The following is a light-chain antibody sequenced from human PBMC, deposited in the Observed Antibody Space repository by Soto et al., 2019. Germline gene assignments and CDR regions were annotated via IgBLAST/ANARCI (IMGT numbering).Light chain of an antibody. J-gene: IGLJ2*01. CDR1: SSDIGGYNF. CDR3: SSYTTSSTLGV. CDR2: DVS. Sequence: QSALTQPASVSGSPGRSITISCTGTSSDIGGYNFVSWYQHLPGKAPKLMIYDVSNRPSGVSNRFSGSKSGSTASLTISGLQAEDEAHYYCSSYTTSSTLGVFGGGTKLTVL. V-gene: IGLV2-14*03.